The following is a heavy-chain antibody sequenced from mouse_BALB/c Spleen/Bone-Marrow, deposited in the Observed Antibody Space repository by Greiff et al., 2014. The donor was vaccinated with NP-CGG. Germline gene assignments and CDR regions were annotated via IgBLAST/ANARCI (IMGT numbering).Heavy chain of an antibody. V-gene: IGHV3-1*02. CDR3: ARFAGTPYTMDY. Sequence: DVMLVESGPDLVKPSQSLSLTCTVTGYSITSYYSWHWIRQFPGNKLEWMDYIHYSGTTVYNPSLKSRISITRDTSNNQFFLQLNSVTTEDTATYYCARFAGTPYTMDYWGQGTSVTVSS. J-gene: IGHJ4*01. CDR2: IHYSGTT. D-gene: IGHD4-1*01. CDR1: GYSITSYYS.